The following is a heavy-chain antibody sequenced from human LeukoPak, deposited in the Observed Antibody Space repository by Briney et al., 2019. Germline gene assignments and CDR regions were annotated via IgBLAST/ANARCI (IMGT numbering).Heavy chain of an antibody. CDR3: ASSSGGSYEDWFDP. CDR1: GYTFTSYD. Sequence: GASVKVSCKASGYTFTSYDFNWVRQATGQGLEWMGWMSPKSGDIGYAQKLQGRVTMTRDASTSTAYMELSSLRSEDTAVYYCASSSGGSYEDWFDPWGQGTLVTVSS. D-gene: IGHD1-26*01. CDR2: MSPKSGDI. J-gene: IGHJ5*02. V-gene: IGHV1-8*01.